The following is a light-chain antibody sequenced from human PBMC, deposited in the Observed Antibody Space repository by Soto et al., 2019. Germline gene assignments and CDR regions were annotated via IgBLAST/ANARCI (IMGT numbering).Light chain of an antibody. CDR3: QSYDSSLSGYV. Sequence: QSVLTQPPSVSGAPGQRVTISCTGCSSNIGAGYDVHWYQQLPGTAPKLLIYGNSNRPSGVPDRFSGSKSGTSASLAITGLQPEDEADCYCQSYDSSLSGYVFGTGTKVTVL. CDR2: GNS. CDR1: SSNIGAGYD. J-gene: IGLJ1*01. V-gene: IGLV1-40*01.